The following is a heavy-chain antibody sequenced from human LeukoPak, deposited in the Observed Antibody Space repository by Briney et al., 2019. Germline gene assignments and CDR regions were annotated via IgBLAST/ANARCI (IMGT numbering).Heavy chain of an antibody. CDR1: GFSFSSFS. V-gene: IGHV3-21*01. D-gene: IGHD3-10*01. J-gene: IGHJ6*03. CDR2: ISGGSSFT. Sequence: GGSLRLSCAASGFSFSSFSMNWVRQAPGKGLEWVSYISGGSSFTYYVDSVKGRFTISRDNAKNSLYLQMNSLRAEDTAVYYCARVFGWYMDVWGKGTTVTVSS. CDR3: ARVFGWYMDV.